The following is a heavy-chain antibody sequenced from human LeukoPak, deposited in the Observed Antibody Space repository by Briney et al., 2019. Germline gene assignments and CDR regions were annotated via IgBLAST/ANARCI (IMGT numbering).Heavy chain of an antibody. CDR2: ISASGGST. J-gene: IGHJ4*02. V-gene: IGHV3-23*01. CDR1: GFTFSSSA. Sequence: GWSLRLSCAASGFTFSSSAMSGVRQVPGKGLEGVSGISASGGSTYYADSVRGRFTISRDNSKNPLHVQMNSLRDEDTAVYYCAKDQRWDPPTSLDSWGQGTLLTVSS. D-gene: IGHD1-26*01. CDR3: AKDQRWDPPTSLDS.